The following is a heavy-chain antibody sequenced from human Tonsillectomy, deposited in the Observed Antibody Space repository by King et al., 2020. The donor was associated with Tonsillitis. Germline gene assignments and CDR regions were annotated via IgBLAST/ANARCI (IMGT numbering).Heavy chain of an antibody. CDR3: AGGAPFCFDGFCYTGNFYI. CDR2: INSGSSTI. Sequence: DVQLVESGGGLVHPGGSLRLSCAASGFTFNTYSMNWVRQAPGKGLEWVSYINSGSSTIYYADSVKGRFTISRDDAKNSLYLQVNSLRDEDTAVYYCAGGAPFCFDGFCYTGNFYIWGQGTMVPLSS. V-gene: IGHV3-48*02. CDR1: GFTFNTYS. D-gene: IGHD2-8*01. J-gene: IGHJ3*02.